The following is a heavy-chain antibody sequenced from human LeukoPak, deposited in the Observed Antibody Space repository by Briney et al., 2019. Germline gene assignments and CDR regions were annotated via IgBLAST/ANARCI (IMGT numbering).Heavy chain of an antibody. CDR2: ISSSSGTI. CDR1: GFTFSNYA. D-gene: IGHD3-10*01. J-gene: IGHJ6*02. V-gene: IGHV3-48*02. Sequence: GRSLRLSCTASGFTFSNYAMKWVRQAPGKWLEWVSYISSSSGTIYYADSVEGRFTVSRDNAKNSLYLQMNSLRDEDTAVYYCARVFTMVRGGHYAMDVWGQGTTVTVSS. CDR3: ARVFTMVRGGHYAMDV.